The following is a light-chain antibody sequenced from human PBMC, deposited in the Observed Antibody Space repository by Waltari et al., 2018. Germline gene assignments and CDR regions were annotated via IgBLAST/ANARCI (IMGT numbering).Light chain of an antibody. J-gene: IGKJ5*01. Sequence: ELVLTQSPGPVSLSPGERATLSCRASQLVTNTYLAWYQQKPGLPPRPLMYGASTRASGIPDRFSGSGSGTDVTPTISRLETEDFAVYYCQQYGSSPTFGQGTRLEIK. CDR3: QQYGSSPT. CDR2: GAS. V-gene: IGKV3-20*01. CDR1: QLVTNTY.